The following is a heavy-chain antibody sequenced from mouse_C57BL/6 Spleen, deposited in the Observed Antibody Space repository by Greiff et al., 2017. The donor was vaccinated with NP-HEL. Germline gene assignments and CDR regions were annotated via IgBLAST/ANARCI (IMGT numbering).Heavy chain of an antibody. V-gene: IGHV10-1*01. CDR2: IRSKSNNYAT. Sequence: VQVVESGGGLVQPKGSLKLSCAASGFSFNTYAMNWVRQAPGKGLEWVARIRSKSNNYATYYADSVKDRFTISRDDSESMLYLQMNNLKTEDTAMYYCVRHVLMDWYFDVWGTGTTVTVSS. CDR3: VRHVLMDWYFDV. J-gene: IGHJ1*03. CDR1: GFSFNTYA.